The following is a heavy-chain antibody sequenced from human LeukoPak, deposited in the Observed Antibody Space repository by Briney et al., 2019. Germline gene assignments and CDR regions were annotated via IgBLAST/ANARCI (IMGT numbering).Heavy chain of an antibody. D-gene: IGHD6-6*01. CDR3: ARSDWGSSSRGRFDY. CDR2: INPSGGST. J-gene: IGHJ4*02. Sequence: ASVKVSCKASGYTFTSYYMHWVRQAPGQGLEWMGIINPSGGSTSYAQKFQGRVTMTRDMSTSTAYMELRSLRSDDTAVYYCARSDWGSSSRGRFDYWDQGTLVTVSP. V-gene: IGHV1-46*01. CDR1: GYTFTSYY.